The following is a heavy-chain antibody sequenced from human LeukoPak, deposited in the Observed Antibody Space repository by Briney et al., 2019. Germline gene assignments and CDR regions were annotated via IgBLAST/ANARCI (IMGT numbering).Heavy chain of an antibody. CDR3: ARERNFYYFDY. V-gene: IGHV3-21*01. J-gene: IGHJ4*02. Sequence: NPGGSLRLSCAASGFTFSSYAMHWVRQAPGKGLEWVSSITGDCNYIFYADSVKGRFTISRDNAQNSLFLELNSLRGEDTAVYYCARERNFYYFDYWGQGALVTVSS. D-gene: IGHD3-3*01. CDR1: GFTFSSYA. CDR2: ITGDCNYI.